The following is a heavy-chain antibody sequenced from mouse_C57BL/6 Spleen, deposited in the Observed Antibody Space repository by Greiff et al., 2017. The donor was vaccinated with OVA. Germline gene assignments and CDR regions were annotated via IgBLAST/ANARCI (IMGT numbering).Heavy chain of an antibody. CDR1: GYSITSGYY. J-gene: IGHJ2*01. CDR2: ISYDGSN. CDR3: ARARETQNYDYGVYYFDY. V-gene: IGHV3-6*01. D-gene: IGHD2-4*01. Sequence: EVKLVESGPGLVKPSQSLSLTCSVTGYSITSGYYWNWIRQFPGNKLEWMGYISYDGSNNYNPSLKNRISITRDTSKNQFFLKLNSVTTEDTATYYCARARETQNYDYGVYYFDYWGQGTTLTVSS.